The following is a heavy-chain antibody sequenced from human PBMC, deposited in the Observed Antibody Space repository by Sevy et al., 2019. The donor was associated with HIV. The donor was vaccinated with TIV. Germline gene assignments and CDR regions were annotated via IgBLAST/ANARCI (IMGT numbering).Heavy chain of an antibody. D-gene: IGHD6-19*01. J-gene: IGHJ6*02. CDR1: GFTFSSYA. Sequence: GGSLRLSCAASGFTFSSYAMHWVRQAPGKGLEWVAVISYDGSNKYYADSVKGRFTISRDNSKNTLYLQMNSLRAEDTVVYYCARDLAVAAPTDYYYYGMDVWGQGTTVTVSS. CDR3: ARDLAVAAPTDYYYYGMDV. V-gene: IGHV3-30-3*01. CDR2: ISYDGSNK.